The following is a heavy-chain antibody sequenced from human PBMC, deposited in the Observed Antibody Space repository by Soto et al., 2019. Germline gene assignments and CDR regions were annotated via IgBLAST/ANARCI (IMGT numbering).Heavy chain of an antibody. Sequence: LRLSCAASGFMFENYAMIWVRQAPGKGLEWVATVRGNSYGAYYADSVRGRFIISRDNSKNTMSLQLNSLRDDDTAIYYCAKGKSENGVDWLDPWGPGTLVTVS. CDR1: GFMFENYA. J-gene: IGHJ5*02. CDR3: AKGKSENGVDWLDP. D-gene: IGHD2-8*01. CDR2: VRGNSYGA. V-gene: IGHV3-23*01.